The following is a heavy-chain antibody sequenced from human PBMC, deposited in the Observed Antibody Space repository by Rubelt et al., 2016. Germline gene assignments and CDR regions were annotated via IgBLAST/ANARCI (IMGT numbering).Heavy chain of an antibody. CDR2: IIPIFGTA. CDR3: ARGDATVPRSYWYFDL. D-gene: IGHD4-17*01. CDR1: RGTFSSYA. V-gene: IGHV1-69*01. Sequence: QVQLVQSGAEVKKPGSSVKVSCKASRGTFSSYAISWVRQAPGQGLEWMGGIIPIFGTANYAQKFQGRVTITADESTSTACLELSSLGAEDTAVYYCARGDATVPRSYWYFDLWGRGTLVTVSS. J-gene: IGHJ2*01.